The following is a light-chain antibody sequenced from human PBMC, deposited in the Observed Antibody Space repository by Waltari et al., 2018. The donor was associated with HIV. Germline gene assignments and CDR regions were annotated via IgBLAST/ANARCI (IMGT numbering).Light chain of an antibody. CDR1: SSDVGPYNR. V-gene: IGLV2-18*02. CDR2: EVS. CDR3: ASYSSITGDDLL. J-gene: IGLJ2*01. Sequence: QYALTQPPSVSGSPGQSVTISCTGTSSDVGPYNRVSWYQQSPGTAPRLLIYEVSNRPSGVPGRFSWSKSGHTASLTISVLQAEDESDYYCASYSSITGDDLLFGGGTKLTVL.